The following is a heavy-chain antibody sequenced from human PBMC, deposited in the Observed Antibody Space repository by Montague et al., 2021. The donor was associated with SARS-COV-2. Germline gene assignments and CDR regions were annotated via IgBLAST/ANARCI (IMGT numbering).Heavy chain of an antibody. CDR2: TYYMLKRYN. J-gene: IGHJ4*02. D-gene: IGHD2-2*01. Sequence: CAISGDSVSSNIVTCNSIRQSPSIRFQRLGMTYYMLKRYNDYAESVKSRITIDPDTSKHQFSLHLNSVTPEDTAVYYCARIPVGSKYYFDFWGQGTLVTVSS. V-gene: IGHV6-1*01. CDR1: GDSVSSNIVT. CDR3: ARIPVGSKYYFDF.